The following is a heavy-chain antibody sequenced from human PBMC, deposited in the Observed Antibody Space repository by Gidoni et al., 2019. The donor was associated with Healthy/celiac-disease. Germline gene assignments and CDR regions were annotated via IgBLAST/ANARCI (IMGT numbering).Heavy chain of an antibody. V-gene: IGHV3-33*01. CDR1: GGPFSSYG. CDR3: ARAEGVAAAGQDY. Sequence: QVQRVEAGVGVVQPWRSRRISCAASGGPFSSYGMHLVRQAPGKGLEWVAFIWYDGSNKYYADSVKGRFTIARYNSKNTLYLQMNSLRAEDTAVYYCARAEGVAAAGQDYWGQGTLVTVSS. J-gene: IGHJ4*02. D-gene: IGHD6-13*01. CDR2: IWYDGSNK.